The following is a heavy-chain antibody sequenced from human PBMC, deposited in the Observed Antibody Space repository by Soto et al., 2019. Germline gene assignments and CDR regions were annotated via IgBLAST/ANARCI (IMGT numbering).Heavy chain of an antibody. CDR2: IYYSGAT. Sequence: SEALSLTCTVSGGSISSSSYYWGWIRQPPGKGLEWIGSIYYSGATYYNPSLKTRVAISVDTSKNQFSLNLSSVTAADTAVYYCVRRGRTRNGDWFDLWGQGILVTVSS. J-gene: IGHJ5*02. D-gene: IGHD2-8*01. V-gene: IGHV4-39*01. CDR1: GGSISSSSYY. CDR3: VRRGRTRNGDWFDL.